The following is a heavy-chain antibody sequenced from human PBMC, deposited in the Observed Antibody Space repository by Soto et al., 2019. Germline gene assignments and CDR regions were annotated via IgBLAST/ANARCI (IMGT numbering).Heavy chain of an antibody. Sequence: ASVKVSCKASGYTFTSYGISWVRQAPGQGLEWMGGISAYNGNTNYAQKLQGRVTMTTDTSTSTAYMELRSLRADDTAVDYCARDGLAYCGGDFYRDYWGQGTLVTVSS. V-gene: IGHV1-18*01. CDR2: ISAYNGNT. D-gene: IGHD2-21*02. J-gene: IGHJ4*02. CDR3: ARDGLAYCGGDFYRDY. CDR1: GYTFTSYG.